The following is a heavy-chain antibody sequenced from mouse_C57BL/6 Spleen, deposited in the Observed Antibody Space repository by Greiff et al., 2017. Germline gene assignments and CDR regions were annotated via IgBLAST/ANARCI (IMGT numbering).Heavy chain of an antibody. Sequence: QVQLKQSGAELVRPGSSVKLSCKASGYTFTSYWMHWVKQRPIQGLEWIGNIDPSDSETHYNQKFKDKATLTVDKSSSTAYMQLSSLTSEDSAVYYCARDYGSYYAMDYWGQGTSVTVSS. J-gene: IGHJ4*01. V-gene: IGHV1-52*01. D-gene: IGHD1-1*01. CDR1: GYTFTSYW. CDR2: IDPSDSET. CDR3: ARDYGSYYAMDY.